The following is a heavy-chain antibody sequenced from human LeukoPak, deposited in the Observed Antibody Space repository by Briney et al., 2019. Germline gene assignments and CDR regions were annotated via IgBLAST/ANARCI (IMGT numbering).Heavy chain of an antibody. Sequence: GGSLRLSCAASGFTFSSYAMHWVRQAPGRGLEWVAVISYDGSNKYYADSVKGRFTISRDNSKNTLYLQMNSLRAEDTAVYYCARTMLRYFDWLAPFDPWGQGTLVTVSS. CDR3: ARTMLRYFDWLAPFDP. D-gene: IGHD3-9*01. CDR2: ISYDGSNK. V-gene: IGHV3-30-3*01. CDR1: GFTFSSYA. J-gene: IGHJ5*02.